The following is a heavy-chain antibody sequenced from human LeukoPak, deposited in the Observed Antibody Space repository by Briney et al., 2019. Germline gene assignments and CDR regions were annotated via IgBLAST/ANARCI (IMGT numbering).Heavy chain of an antibody. J-gene: IGHJ4*02. V-gene: IGHV5-51*01. CDR2: IYPGDSDT. Sequence: ASVTVSCKASGYIFTNYGISWVRQAPGQGLEWMGIIYPGDSDTRYSPSFQGQVTISADKSISTAYLQWSSLKASDTAMYYCARPRGSWPPTEFDYWGQGTLVTVSS. CDR3: ARPRGSWPPTEFDY. D-gene: IGHD6-13*01. CDR1: GYIFTNYG.